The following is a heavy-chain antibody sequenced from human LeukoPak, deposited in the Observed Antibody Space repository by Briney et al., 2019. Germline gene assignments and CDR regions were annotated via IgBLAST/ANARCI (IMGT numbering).Heavy chain of an antibody. Sequence: PGGSLRLSCAASGFTFSSYAMHWVRQAPGKGLEWVAVISYDGSNKYYADSVKGRFTIPRDNSKNTLYLQMNSLRAEDTAVYYCARDLKISGWYPEAFDIWGQGTMVTVSS. CDR3: ARDLKISGWYPEAFDI. J-gene: IGHJ3*02. CDR1: GFTFSSYA. D-gene: IGHD6-19*01. V-gene: IGHV3-30-3*01. CDR2: ISYDGSNK.